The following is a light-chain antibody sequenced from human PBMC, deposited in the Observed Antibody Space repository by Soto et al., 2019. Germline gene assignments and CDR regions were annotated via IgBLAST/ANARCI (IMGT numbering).Light chain of an antibody. CDR2: GAS. CDR1: QSVSSSY. Sequence: EIVLTQSPGTLSLSPGERATLSCRASQSVSSSYLAWYQQKPGQAPRLLIYGASSRATCVPDRFSGSGSWTDFTLTISRLEPEDFAVYYCQQYGSSPLYTFGQGTKLEIK. CDR3: QQYGSSPLYT. J-gene: IGKJ2*01. V-gene: IGKV3-20*01.